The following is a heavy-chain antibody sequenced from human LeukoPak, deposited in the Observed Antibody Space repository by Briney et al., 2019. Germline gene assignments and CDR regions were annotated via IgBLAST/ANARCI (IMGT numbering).Heavy chain of an antibody. V-gene: IGHV4-34*01. J-gene: IGHJ5*02. Sequence: PSETLSLTCAVYGGSLSHYYWSWLRQPPRKGLEWIGEINHSGSTNYNPSLKSRVTISVDMSKNQFSLELTSVTAADTAVYYCARGPASGSNFAWFDPWGQGTLVTVSS. CDR3: ARGPASGSNFAWFDP. CDR1: GGSLSHYY. CDR2: INHSGST. D-gene: IGHD3-10*01.